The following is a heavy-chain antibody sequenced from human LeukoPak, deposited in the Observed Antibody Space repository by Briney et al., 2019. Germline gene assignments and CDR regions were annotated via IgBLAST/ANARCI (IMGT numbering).Heavy chain of an antibody. D-gene: IGHD4-17*01. CDR3: TRLRYGDYG. CDR1: GFTFSSYE. V-gene: IGHV3-48*03. CDR2: ISSSGGTI. J-gene: IGHJ4*02. Sequence: GGSLRLSCAASGFTFSSYEMNWVRQAPGKGLGWVSYISSSGGTIYYADSVKGRFTISRDNAKNSLYLQMNSLRGEDTAVYYCTRLRYGDYGWGQGTLVTVSS.